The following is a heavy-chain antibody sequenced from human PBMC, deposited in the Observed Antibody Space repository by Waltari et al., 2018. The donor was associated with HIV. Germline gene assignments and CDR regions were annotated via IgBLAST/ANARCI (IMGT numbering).Heavy chain of an antibody. CDR1: GDSVNSGSYY. Sequence: QVQLQESGPGLVKPSETLSLTCSVSGDSVNSGSYYWSWIRQPPGKGLEWIGYIYYSGSTNYNPSLNSRVTISVDTSRNQFSLRLSSVTAADTAVFYCVRAAGYSDACDIWGPGTVLTVSS. V-gene: IGHV4-61*01. J-gene: IGHJ3*02. CDR3: VRAAGYSDACDI. D-gene: IGHD3-9*01. CDR2: IYYSGST.